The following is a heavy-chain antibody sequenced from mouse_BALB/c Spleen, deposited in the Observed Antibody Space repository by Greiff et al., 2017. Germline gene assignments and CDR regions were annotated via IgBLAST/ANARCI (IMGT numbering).Heavy chain of an antibody. CDR2: ISSGGST. J-gene: IGHJ3*01. D-gene: IGHD2-4*01. Sequence: EVQLVESGGGLVKPGGSLKLSCAASGFTFSSYAMSWVRQTPEKRLEWVASISSGGSTYYPDSVKGRFTISRDNARNILYLQMSSLRSEDTAMYYCARGRDYAWFADWGKGTVVTVAA. CDR1: GFTFSSYA. CDR3: ARGRDYAWFAD. V-gene: IGHV5-6-5*01.